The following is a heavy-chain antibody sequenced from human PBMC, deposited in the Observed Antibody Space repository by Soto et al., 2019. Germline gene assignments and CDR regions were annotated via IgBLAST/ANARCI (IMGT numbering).Heavy chain of an antibody. CDR3: ARTIDSYGYFHY. J-gene: IGHJ4*02. CDR1: GDSISSSSYY. Sequence: QLQLQESGPGLVKPSETLSLTCSVSGDSISSSSYYWGWIRQPPGKGLEWIGTINYSGSTYYNPSLKSRVTISVDTSKNKFSLKVSSVTAADTAVYYCARTIDSYGYFHYWGQGTLVTVSS. D-gene: IGHD5-18*01. V-gene: IGHV4-39*01. CDR2: INYSGST.